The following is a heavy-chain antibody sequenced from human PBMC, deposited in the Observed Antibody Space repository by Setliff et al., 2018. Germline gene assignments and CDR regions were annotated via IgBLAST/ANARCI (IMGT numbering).Heavy chain of an antibody. CDR1: GDSISSGDYF. Sequence: SETLSLTCTVSGDSISSGDYFWSWIRQPPGKGLEWIAYIYHSGSAYYNPSLKSLVTMSVDPSKNQFSLHLTSVTAADTAIYYCLKGGWGATFHSWGQGTLVTVSS. V-gene: IGHV4-30-4*08. J-gene: IGHJ5*01. CDR3: LKGGWGATFHS. CDR2: IYHSGSA. D-gene: IGHD1-26*01.